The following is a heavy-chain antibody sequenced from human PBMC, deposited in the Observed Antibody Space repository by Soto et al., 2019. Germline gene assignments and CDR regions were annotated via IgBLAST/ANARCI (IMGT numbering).Heavy chain of an antibody. V-gene: IGHV4-31*03. D-gene: IGHD5-12*01. CDR3: ARDGLRPRANWFDP. Sequence: PSETLSLTCTVSGDSIISGANYWIWIRQHPGKGLEWIGYVYYSGIAYYNPSLKSRVSISVDTSKNQFSLKLSSVTAADTALYYCARDGLRPRANWFDPWGQRILVTVSS. CDR1: GDSIISGANY. J-gene: IGHJ5*02. CDR2: VYYSGIA.